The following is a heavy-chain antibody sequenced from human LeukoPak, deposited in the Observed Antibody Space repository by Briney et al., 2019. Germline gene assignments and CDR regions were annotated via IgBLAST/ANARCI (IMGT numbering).Heavy chain of an antibody. CDR1: GFTFNSYA. Sequence: GGSLRLTCAASGFTFNSYAMSWVRQAPGKGLEWVSGISGSGGNTYYADSVKGRFTISRDNSRNTLYLQMNSLTAEDTALYYCAKSRGYSNTSPFDYWGQGTLVAVSS. J-gene: IGHJ4*02. V-gene: IGHV3-23*01. CDR3: AKSRGYSNTSPFDY. D-gene: IGHD5-12*01. CDR2: ISGSGGNT.